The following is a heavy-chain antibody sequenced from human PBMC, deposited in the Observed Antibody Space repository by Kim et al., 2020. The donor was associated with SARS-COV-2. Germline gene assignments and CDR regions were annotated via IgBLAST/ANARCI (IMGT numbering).Heavy chain of an antibody. CDR3: ARGRRMYYDFWSGYPRRHYYGMDV. V-gene: IGHV3-13*04. CDR1: GFTFSSYD. CDR2: IGTAGDT. Sequence: GGSLRLSCAASGFTFSSYDMHWVRQATGKGLEWVSAIGTAGDTYYPGSVKGRFTISRENAKNSLYLQMNSLRAGDTAVYYCARGRRMYYDFWSGYPRRHYYGMDVWGQGTTVTVSS. J-gene: IGHJ6*02. D-gene: IGHD3-3*01.